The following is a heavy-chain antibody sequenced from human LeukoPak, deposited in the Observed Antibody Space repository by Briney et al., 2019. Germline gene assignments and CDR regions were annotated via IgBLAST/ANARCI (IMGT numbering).Heavy chain of an antibody. CDR3: TRDQYDSSGYRLDY. CDR2: VSSSSSTI. D-gene: IGHD3-22*01. J-gene: IGHJ4*02. Sequence: PGGSLRLSCAAYGFTFSSYSMNCVRQAPGKGLEWISYVSSSSSTIYYADSVKGRFTISRDNAKNSLYLQMNSLSDEDTAVYYCTRDQYDSSGYRLDYWGQGTLVTVSS. V-gene: IGHV3-48*02. CDR1: GFTFSSYS.